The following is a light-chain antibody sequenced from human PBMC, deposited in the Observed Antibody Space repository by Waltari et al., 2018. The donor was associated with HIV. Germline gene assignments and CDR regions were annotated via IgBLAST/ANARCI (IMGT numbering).Light chain of an antibody. CDR1: SSTLRRNT. J-gene: IGLJ3*02. Sequence: SVLTQPPSASGSPGPRVTISCSGSSSTLRRNTVSWYQQLPGTAPKLLIYSNDQRPSGVPDRFSGSKSGTSASLAISGLQSEDEADYYCAAWDDSLNGWVFGGGTKLTVL. CDR3: AAWDDSLNGWV. V-gene: IGLV1-44*01. CDR2: SND.